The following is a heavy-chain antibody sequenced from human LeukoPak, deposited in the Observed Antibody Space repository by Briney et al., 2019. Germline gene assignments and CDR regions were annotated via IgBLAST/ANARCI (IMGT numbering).Heavy chain of an antibody. CDR2: ISSSSSTI. D-gene: IGHD3-3*02. Sequence: PGGSLRLSCAASGFTFSGYSLNWVRQAPGKGLEWVSYISSSSSTIYYTYSVKGRLTISRDNAKNSLYLQMNSLRAEDTAVYYCARDIYYFAYWGQGTLVTVSS. CDR3: ARDIYYFAY. J-gene: IGHJ4*02. CDR1: GFTFSGYS. V-gene: IGHV3-48*04.